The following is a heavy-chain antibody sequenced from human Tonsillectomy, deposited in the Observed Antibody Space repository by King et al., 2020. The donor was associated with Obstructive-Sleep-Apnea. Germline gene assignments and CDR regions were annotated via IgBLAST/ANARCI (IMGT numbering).Heavy chain of an antibody. Sequence: VQLVESGAEVKKPGASVTVSCKVSGYTLTELSMHWVRQAPGKGLEWMGGFDPEDGETIYAQKFQGRVTMTEDTSTDTAYMELSSLGSEDTAVYYCATAVGEVVVGPPYFDYWGQGTLVTVSS. CDR3: ATAVGEVVVGPPYFDY. CDR1: GYTLTELS. J-gene: IGHJ4*02. CDR2: FDPEDGET. D-gene: IGHD2-2*01. V-gene: IGHV1-24*01.